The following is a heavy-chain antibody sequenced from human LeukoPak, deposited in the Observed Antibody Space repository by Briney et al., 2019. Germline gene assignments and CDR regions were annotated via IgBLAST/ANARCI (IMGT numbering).Heavy chain of an antibody. CDR1: GFTFSSYS. CDR3: ARGGIITSYSFEI. J-gene: IGHJ3*02. D-gene: IGHD1-26*01. V-gene: IGHV3-21*01. Sequence: GGSLRLSCAASGFTFSSYSMNWVRQAPGKGLEWASSISSSSSYIYYADSVKGRFTISRDNAKNSVYLQMDSLRAEDTAVYYCARGGIITSYSFEIWGQGTMVTVSS. CDR2: ISSSSSYI.